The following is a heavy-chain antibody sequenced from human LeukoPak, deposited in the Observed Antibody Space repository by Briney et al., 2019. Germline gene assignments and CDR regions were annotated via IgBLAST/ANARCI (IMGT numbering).Heavy chain of an antibody. CDR3: ATITESYGDYDLYYFDY. J-gene: IGHJ4*02. CDR1: GYTFTDYY. Sequence: ASVKVSCKVSGYTFTDYYMHWVQQAPGKGLEWMGLVDPEDGETIYAEKFQGRVTITADTSTDTAYMELSSLRSEDTAVYYCATITESYGDYDLYYFDYWGQGTLVTVSS. CDR2: VDPEDGET. D-gene: IGHD4-17*01. V-gene: IGHV1-69-2*01.